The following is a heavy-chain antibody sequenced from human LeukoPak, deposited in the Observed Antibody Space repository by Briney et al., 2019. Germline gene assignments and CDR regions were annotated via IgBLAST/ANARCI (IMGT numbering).Heavy chain of an antibody. CDR1: GGSISSYY. V-gene: IGHV4-59*01. J-gene: IGHJ4*02. CDR2: IYYSGST. D-gene: IGHD3-22*01. CDR3: ARMGPYYYDSSGYYPFDY. Sequence: PSETLSLTCTVSGGSISSYYWSWTRQPPGKGLEWIGYIYYSGSTNYNPSLKSRVTISVDTSKNQFSLKLSSVTAADTAVYYCARMGPYYYDSSGYYPFDYWGQGTLVTVSS.